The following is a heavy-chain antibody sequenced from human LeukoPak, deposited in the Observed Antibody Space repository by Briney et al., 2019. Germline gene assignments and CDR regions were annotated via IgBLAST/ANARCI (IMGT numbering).Heavy chain of an antibody. CDR2: IYYSGST. Sequence: PSETLSLTCTVSGGSISSYYWSWIRQPPGKGLEWIGYIYYSGSTNYNPSLKSRVTISVDTSKNQFSLKLSSVTAADTAVYYCARHQAGYSSGWYGSDFDYWGQGTLVTVSS. V-gene: IGHV4-59*08. CDR1: GGSISSYY. D-gene: IGHD6-19*01. J-gene: IGHJ4*02. CDR3: ARHQAGYSSGWYGSDFDY.